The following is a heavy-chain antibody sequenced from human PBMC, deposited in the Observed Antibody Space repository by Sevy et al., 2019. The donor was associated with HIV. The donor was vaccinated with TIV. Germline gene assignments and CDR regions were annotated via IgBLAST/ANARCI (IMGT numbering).Heavy chain of an antibody. CDR1: GYTFTGYY. V-gene: IGHV1-2*02. J-gene: IGHJ6*04. CDR2: INPNSGGT. D-gene: IGHD6-19*01. CDR3: AREATPHLKRGWPPYYYGMDV. Sequence: ASVKVSCKASGYTFTGYYMHWVRQAPGQGLEWMGWINPNSGGTNYAQKFQGRVTLTRDTSISTAYMELSRLRSDDTAGYYCAREATPHLKRGWPPYYYGMDVWGRGTTVTVSS.